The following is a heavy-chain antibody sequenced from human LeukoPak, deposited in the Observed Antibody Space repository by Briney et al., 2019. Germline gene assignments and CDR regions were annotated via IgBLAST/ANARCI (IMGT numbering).Heavy chain of an antibody. CDR3: ARVTYYDSLYYFDY. V-gene: IGHV3-20*04. J-gene: IGHJ4*02. Sequence: GGSLRLSCTASGFTSSNAWMTWVRQVPGKGLEWVSGINWNGGSTGYADSVKGRFTISRDNAKNSLYLQMNSLRAEDTALYYCARVTYYDSLYYFDYWGQGTLVTVSS. D-gene: IGHD5-12*01. CDR2: INWNGGST. CDR1: GFTSSNAW.